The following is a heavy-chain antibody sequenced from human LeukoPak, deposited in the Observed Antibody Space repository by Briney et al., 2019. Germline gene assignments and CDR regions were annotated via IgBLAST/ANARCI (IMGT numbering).Heavy chain of an antibody. Sequence: ASVKVSCKASGGTFSSYAISWVRQAPGQGLEWMGGIIPIFGTANYAQKFQGRVTITTDESTSTAYMELSSLRSEDTAVYYCARDAGVGASRAAWFDPWGQGTLVTVSS. V-gene: IGHV1-69*05. CDR2: IIPIFGTA. J-gene: IGHJ5*02. CDR1: GGTFSSYA. CDR3: ARDAGVGASRAAWFDP. D-gene: IGHD1-26*01.